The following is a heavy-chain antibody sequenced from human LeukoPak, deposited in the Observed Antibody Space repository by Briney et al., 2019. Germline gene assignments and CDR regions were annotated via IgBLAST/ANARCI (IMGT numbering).Heavy chain of an antibody. D-gene: IGHD6-13*01. CDR1: GGSFSGYY. J-gene: IGHJ6*03. V-gene: IGHV4-34*01. Sequence: PSETLSLTCAVYGGSFSGYYWSWIRQPPGKGLEWIGEINHSGSTNYNPSLKSRVTISVDTSKNQFSLKLSSVTAADTAVYYCARDPSIAAAGRDYYYYMDVWGKGTTVTVSS. CDR3: ARDPSIAAAGRDYYYYMDV. CDR2: INHSGST.